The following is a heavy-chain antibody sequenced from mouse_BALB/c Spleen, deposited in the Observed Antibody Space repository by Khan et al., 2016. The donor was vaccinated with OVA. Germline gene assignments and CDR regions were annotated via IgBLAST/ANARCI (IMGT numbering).Heavy chain of an antibody. CDR1: GYIFIDYN. D-gene: IGHD3-1*01. CDR3: AREWGYLFPY. V-gene: IGHV1-77*01. CDR2: ISPGSGNT. Sequence: QVQLKQSGTELARPGASVKLSCKASGYIFIDYNINWVKQRTGQGLEWIGEISPGSGNTYYNEKFKGKATLTADKSSSTAYMQLSSLTSEDSAVYCCAREWGYLFPYWGQGTLVTVSA. J-gene: IGHJ3*01.